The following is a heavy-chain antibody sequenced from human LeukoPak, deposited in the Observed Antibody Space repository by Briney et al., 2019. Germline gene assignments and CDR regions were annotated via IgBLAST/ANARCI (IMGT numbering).Heavy chain of an antibody. CDR3: AKDTYYDSGLFDY. CDR2: ISGSGGKT. D-gene: IGHD3-22*01. Sequence: QPGGSLRLSCAASGFTFSSYAMSWVRQAPGKRLEWVSAISGSGGKTYYADSVKGRFTISRDNSKNTLYLQMNSLRAEDTAVYYCAKDTYYDSGLFDYWGQGTLVTVSS. CDR1: GFTFSSYA. J-gene: IGHJ4*02. V-gene: IGHV3-23*01.